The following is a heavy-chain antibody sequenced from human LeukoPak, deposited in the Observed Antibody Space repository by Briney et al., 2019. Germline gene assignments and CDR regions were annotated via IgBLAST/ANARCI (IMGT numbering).Heavy chain of an antibody. CDR2: IYPGDSDT. V-gene: IGHV5-51*01. J-gene: IGHJ4*02. CDR3: ATLESGSYHLFDY. Sequence: GESLKISCKGSGYSFTSYWIGWVRQMPGKGLDWMGIIYPGDSDTRYSPSFQGQVTISADKSISTAYLQWSSLKASDTAVYYCATLESGSYHLFDYWGQGTLVTVSP. D-gene: IGHD1-26*01. CDR1: GYSFTSYW.